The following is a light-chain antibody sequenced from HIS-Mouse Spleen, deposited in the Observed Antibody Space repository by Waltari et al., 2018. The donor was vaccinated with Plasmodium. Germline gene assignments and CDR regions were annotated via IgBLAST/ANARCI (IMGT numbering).Light chain of an antibody. Sequence: SYVLTQPPSVSVAPGKTARITCGGNNIGRKSGHWDQQKPGHAPVLVVYYDSDRPAGSPERFSGSNSGNTATLPISRVEAGDEADYYCQVWDSSSDHVVFGGGTKLTVL. CDR3: QVWDSSSDHVV. J-gene: IGLJ2*01. CDR1: NIGRKS. V-gene: IGLV3-21*04. CDR2: YDS.